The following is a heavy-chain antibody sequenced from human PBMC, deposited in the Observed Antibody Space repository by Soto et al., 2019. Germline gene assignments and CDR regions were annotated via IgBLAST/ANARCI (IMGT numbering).Heavy chain of an antibody. CDR3: AREGDSHAFRGFDL. CDR2: IRDDGKKT. J-gene: IGHJ5*02. D-gene: IGHD5-18*01. V-gene: IGHV3-30*03. CDR1: GFTFSHYI. Sequence: GGSLRLSCAASGFTFSHYIYHWVRQAPGKGLQWVAVIRDDGKKTNYATSVRGRFTVSRDMSKSTIFLQMNNLRIDDSAIYSCAREGDSHAFRGFDLWVQGTPVTVSS.